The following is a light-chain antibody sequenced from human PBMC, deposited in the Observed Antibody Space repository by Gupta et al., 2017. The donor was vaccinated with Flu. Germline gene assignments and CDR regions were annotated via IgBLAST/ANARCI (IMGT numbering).Light chain of an antibody. CDR3: RSRDRSGNLQV. CDR1: SLRRHY. CDR2: EIR. Sequence: SSGLTQDPAVPVDLGQTVGITCQGDSLRRHYASWYQQKAGQAPVFIMYEIRNRPSGIPDRFSGSSSGNTASLTITGAQADDAADYYCRSRDRSGNLQVFGRGTKLTVL. J-gene: IGLJ2*01. V-gene: IGLV3-19*01.